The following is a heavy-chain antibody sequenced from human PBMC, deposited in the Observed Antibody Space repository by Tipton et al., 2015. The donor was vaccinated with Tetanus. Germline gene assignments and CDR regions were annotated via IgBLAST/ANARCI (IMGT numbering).Heavy chain of an antibody. CDR3: ARDVWRYYDSSGYQDHDAFDI. D-gene: IGHD3-22*01. Sequence: TLSLTCTVSGGSISTYYWSWIRQPAGKGLEWIGRIYTSGSTNYNPSLKRRVTMSVDTSNNQFYLKLSSVTAADTAVYYCARDVWRYYDSSGYQDHDAFDIWGQGTMVTVSS. J-gene: IGHJ3*02. V-gene: IGHV4-4*07. CDR1: GGSISTYY. CDR2: IYTSGST.